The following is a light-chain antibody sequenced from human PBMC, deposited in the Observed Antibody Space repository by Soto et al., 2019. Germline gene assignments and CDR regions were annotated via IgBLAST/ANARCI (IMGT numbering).Light chain of an antibody. J-gene: IGKJ1*01. V-gene: IGKV1-5*03. CDR1: QNISSW. Sequence: DIQMTQSPSTLSGSVGDRVTITCRASQNISSWLAWYQQKPGKAPKLLIYKASTLKSGVSSRFSGNGSGTEFSLTISSLQADDFGSYYCQHYNTWTFGPGTKVDIK. CDR3: QHYNTWT. CDR2: KAS.